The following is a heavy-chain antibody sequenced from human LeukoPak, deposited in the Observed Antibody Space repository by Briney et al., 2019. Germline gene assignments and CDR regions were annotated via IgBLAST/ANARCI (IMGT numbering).Heavy chain of an antibody. CDR1: GFTFDDYG. J-gene: IGHJ6*03. V-gene: IGHV3-20*04. CDR2: INWNGGST. D-gene: IGHD2-2*01. Sequence: GGSLRLSCAASGFTFDDYGMSWVRQAPGKGLEWVSGINWNGGSTGYADSVKGRFTISRDNAKNSLYLQMNSLRAEDTAVYYCAREIGCSSTSCYGGYYYYMDVWGKGTTVTVSS. CDR3: AREIGCSSTSCYGGYYYYMDV.